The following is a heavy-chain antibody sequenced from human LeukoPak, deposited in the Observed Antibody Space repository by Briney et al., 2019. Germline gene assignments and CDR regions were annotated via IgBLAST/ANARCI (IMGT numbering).Heavy chain of an antibody. Sequence: SETLSLTCTVSGGSISSTSYYWGWIRQPPGTGLEWIGYIYYSRSTNYNPSLKSRVTISVDTSKNQFSLKLSSVTAADTAVYYCARDADYDFWSGYSYYMDVWGKGTTVTVSS. CDR2: IYYSRST. J-gene: IGHJ6*03. V-gene: IGHV4-61*01. CDR1: GGSISSTSYY. CDR3: ARDADYDFWSGYSYYMDV. D-gene: IGHD3-3*01.